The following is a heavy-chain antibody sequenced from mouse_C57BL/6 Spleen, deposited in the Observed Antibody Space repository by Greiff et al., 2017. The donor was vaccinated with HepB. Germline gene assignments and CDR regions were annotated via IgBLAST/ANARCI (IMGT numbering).Heavy chain of an antibody. CDR2: INPSSGYT. D-gene: IGHD2-3*01. V-gene: IGHV1-7*01. Sequence: QLQQSGAELAKPGASVKLSCKASGYTFTSYWMHWGKQRPGQGREWIGYINPSSGYTKYNQKFKDKATLTADKSTSTAYMQLSSLTYEDSAVYCCARDDGSNYFDYWGQGTTLTVSS. J-gene: IGHJ2*01. CDR3: ARDDGSNYFDY. CDR1: GYTFTSYW.